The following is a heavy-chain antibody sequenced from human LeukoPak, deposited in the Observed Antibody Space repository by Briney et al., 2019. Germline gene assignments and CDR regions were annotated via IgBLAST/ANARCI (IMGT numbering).Heavy chain of an antibody. D-gene: IGHD3-10*01. CDR1: GASISSFL. Sequence: PSETLSLTCSVSGASISSFLWNWIRQPAGKGLEWIGRIYAGGSTNYNPSLKSRVTMSLDTSKSQFSLRLNSVTAADTAVYYCARDGYYGSGAFLDGFDMWGQGTKVTVSS. CDR3: ARDGYYGSGAFLDGFDM. J-gene: IGHJ3*02. V-gene: IGHV4-4*07. CDR2: IYAGGST.